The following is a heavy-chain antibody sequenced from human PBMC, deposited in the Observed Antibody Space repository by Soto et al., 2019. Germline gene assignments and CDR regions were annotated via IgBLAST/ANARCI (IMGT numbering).Heavy chain of an antibody. CDR2: INPNSGGT. Sequence: QVQLVQSGAEVKKPGSSVKVYCKAPGYTFTGYYMHWVRQAPGQGLEWMGWINPNSGGTNYAQKFQGWVTMTRDTSTSTAYMVLSRLRSDDTAVYYCARGDGSGKAYWGQGALVTVSS. CDR3: ARGDGSGKAY. CDR1: GYTFTGYY. D-gene: IGHD3-10*01. V-gene: IGHV1-2*04. J-gene: IGHJ4*02.